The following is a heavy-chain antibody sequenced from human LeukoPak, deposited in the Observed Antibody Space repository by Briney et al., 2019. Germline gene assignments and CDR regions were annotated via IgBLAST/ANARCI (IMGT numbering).Heavy chain of an antibody. J-gene: IGHJ3*02. V-gene: IGHV3-7*01. CDR3: ARVKSSSWADAFDI. D-gene: IGHD6-13*01. CDR1: GFTFSSYW. Sequence: TGGSLRLSCAASGFTFSSYWMSWVRQAPGKGLEWVANIKQDGSEKYNVDSVKGRFTISRDNAKNSLYLQMNSLRAEDTAVYYCARVKSSSWADAFDIWGQGTMVTVSS. CDR2: IKQDGSEK.